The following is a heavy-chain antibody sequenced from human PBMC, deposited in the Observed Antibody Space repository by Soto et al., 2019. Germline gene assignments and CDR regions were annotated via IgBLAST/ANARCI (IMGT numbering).Heavy chain of an antibody. V-gene: IGHV2-5*01. CDR3: ARMIARPGRNKLDY. Sequence: QITLKESGPTLVKPTQTLTLTCTLSGISLSTTGVGVGWIRQPPGKALECLALIYWNDDSRYSPSLKSRLTITKDTSKNQVVLTMTNMDPVDTATYYCARMIARPGRNKLDYWGQGTLVTVSS. J-gene: IGHJ4*02. D-gene: IGHD3-10*01. CDR2: IYWNDDS. CDR1: GISLSTTGVG.